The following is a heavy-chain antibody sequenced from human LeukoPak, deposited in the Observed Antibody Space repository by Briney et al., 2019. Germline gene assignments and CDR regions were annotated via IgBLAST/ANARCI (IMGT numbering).Heavy chain of an antibody. CDR1: GFTFSSYA. Sequence: GGSLRLSCAASGFTFSSYAMSWVRQAPGKGLDWVSAISGSGGSTHYADSVKGRFTISRDNSKNTLYLQMNSLRAEDTAVYYCAKDSHIVVVTATFDPRGQGTLVTVSS. CDR3: AKDSHIVVVTATFDP. CDR2: ISGSGGST. D-gene: IGHD2-21*02. J-gene: IGHJ5*02. V-gene: IGHV3-23*01.